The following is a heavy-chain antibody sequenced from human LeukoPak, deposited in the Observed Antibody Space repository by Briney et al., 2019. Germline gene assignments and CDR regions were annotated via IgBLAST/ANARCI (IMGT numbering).Heavy chain of an antibody. Sequence: GGSLRLSCAASGFTFRSYAMHWVRQAPGKGLEWVSGIGWNSGGIVYADSVKGRFTISRDNAKNSLYLQMNSLGAEDTALYYCVKVTAAGFVDHWGQGTLVTVSS. D-gene: IGHD6-13*01. V-gene: IGHV3-9*01. CDR3: VKVTAAGFVDH. CDR2: IGWNSGGI. CDR1: GFTFRSYA. J-gene: IGHJ4*02.